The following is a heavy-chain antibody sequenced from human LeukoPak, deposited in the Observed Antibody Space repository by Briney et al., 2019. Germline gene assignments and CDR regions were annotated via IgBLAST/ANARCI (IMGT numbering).Heavy chain of an antibody. CDR1: GGSISSYY. CDR3: ARFSIGYYDYYFDY. V-gene: IGHV4-59*08. J-gene: IGHJ4*02. CDR2: IYYSGST. Sequence: SETLSLTCTVSGGSISSYYWSWIRQPPGKGLEWIGYIYYSGSTNYNPSLKSRVTISVDTSKNQFSLKLSSVTAADTAVYYCARFSIGYYDYYFDYWGQGTLVTVSS. D-gene: IGHD6-19*01.